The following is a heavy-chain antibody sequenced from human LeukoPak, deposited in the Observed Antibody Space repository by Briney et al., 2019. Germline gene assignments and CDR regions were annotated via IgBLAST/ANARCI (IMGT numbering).Heavy chain of an antibody. Sequence: GGSLRLSCAASGFTFSSYSMNWDRQAPGKGLESVSYISSSSSTIYYADSVKGRFTISRDNAKNSLYLQMNSLRAEDTAVYYCARLRIAVAGTTGDYWGQGTLVTVSS. CDR3: ARLRIAVAGTTGDY. V-gene: IGHV3-48*01. D-gene: IGHD6-19*01. CDR2: ISSSSSTI. J-gene: IGHJ4*02. CDR1: GFTFSSYS.